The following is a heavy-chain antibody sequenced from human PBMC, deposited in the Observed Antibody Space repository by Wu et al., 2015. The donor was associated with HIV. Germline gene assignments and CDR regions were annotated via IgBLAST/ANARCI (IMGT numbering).Heavy chain of an antibody. CDR1: RNTFNDFY. CDR2: IHFHSGGT. V-gene: IGHV1-2*02. CDR3: ARDWRFRGVFDDLYMDV. Sequence: QVQLVQSGAELKKPGASVRVSCKVTRNTFNDFYVHWLRQAPGQRPEWLGRIHFHSGGTKYTHLFDDRITMTRDTSISTVYMVLTRPRLNDTARYYCARDWRFRGVFDDLYMDVWGNGTTVVVSS. D-gene: IGHD3-9*01. J-gene: IGHJ6*03.